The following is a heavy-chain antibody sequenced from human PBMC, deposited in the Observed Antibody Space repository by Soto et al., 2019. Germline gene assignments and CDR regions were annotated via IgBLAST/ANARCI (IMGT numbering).Heavy chain of an antibody. CDR2: ISAYNGNT. Sequence: QVQLVQSGAEVKKPGASVKVSCKASGYTFTSYGISWVRQAPGQGLEWMGWISAYNGNTNYAQKLQGRVTMTTDTSTSTAYVKGGSLRSEDTTVYYCARNNWNLRWNAFDIGGQGTMATVSS. J-gene: IGHJ3*02. D-gene: IGHD1-20*01. V-gene: IGHV1-18*01. CDR3: ARNNWNLRWNAFDI. CDR1: GYTFTSYG.